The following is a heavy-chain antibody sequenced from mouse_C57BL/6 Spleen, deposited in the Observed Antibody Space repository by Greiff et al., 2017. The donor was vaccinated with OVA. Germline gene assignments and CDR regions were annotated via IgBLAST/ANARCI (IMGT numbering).Heavy chain of an antibody. CDR3: ARLVSSRAMDY. D-gene: IGHD1-3*01. CDR1: GFTFSDYG. CDR2: ISSGSSTI. V-gene: IGHV5-17*01. J-gene: IGHJ4*01. Sequence: EVKVMESGGGLVTPGGSLKLSCAASGFTFSDYGMHWVRQAPEKGLEWVAYISSGSSTIYYADTVKGRFTISRDNAKNTLFLQMTSLRSEDTAMYYCARLVSSRAMDYWGQGTSVTVSS.